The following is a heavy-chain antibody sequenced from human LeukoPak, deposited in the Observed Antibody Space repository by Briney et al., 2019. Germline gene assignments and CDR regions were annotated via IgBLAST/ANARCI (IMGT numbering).Heavy chain of an antibody. V-gene: IGHV3-9*03. CDR2: ISWNSGSI. CDR3: AKDLGGHGRAAALDY. D-gene: IGHD6-13*01. CDR1: GFTFDDYA. Sequence: PGGSLRLSCAASGFTFDDYAMHWVRRAPGKGLEWVSGISWNSGSIGYADSVKGRFTISRDNAKNSLYLQMNSLRAEDMALYYCAKDLGGHGRAAALDYWGQGTLVTVSS. J-gene: IGHJ4*02.